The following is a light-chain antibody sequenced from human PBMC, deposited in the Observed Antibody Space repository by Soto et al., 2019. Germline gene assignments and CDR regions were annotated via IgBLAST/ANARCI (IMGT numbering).Light chain of an antibody. CDR3: QQRSNWPPRT. Sequence: EIVMTQSPATLSVSPGERTTLSCRASQSVGNNLAWYQQKPGQAPRLLIYGAYTRATGIPARFSGSGSGTDFTLTISSLEPEDFAVYYCQQRSNWPPRTFGQGTKV. CDR1: QSVGNN. J-gene: IGKJ1*01. CDR2: GAY. V-gene: IGKV3-11*01.